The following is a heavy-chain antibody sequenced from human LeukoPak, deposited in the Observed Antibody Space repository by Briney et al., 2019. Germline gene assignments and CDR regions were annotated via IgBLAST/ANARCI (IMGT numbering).Heavy chain of an antibody. D-gene: IGHD2-2*02. Sequence: SETLSLTCTVSGGSISSGGYYWSWIRQHPGXXXXXXXXXXYSGSTYYNPSLKSRVTISVDTSKNQFSLKLSSVTAADTAVYYCAREVSKNKAAIPHNWFDPWGQGTLVTVSS. CDR2: XXYSGST. V-gene: IGHV4-31*03. CDR1: GGSISSGGYY. J-gene: IGHJ5*02. CDR3: AREVSKNKAAIPHNWFDP.